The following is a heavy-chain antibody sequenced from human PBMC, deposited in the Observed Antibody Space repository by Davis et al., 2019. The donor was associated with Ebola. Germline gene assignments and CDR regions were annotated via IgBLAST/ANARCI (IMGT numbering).Heavy chain of an antibody. Sequence: GSLRLSCTVSRGSISSNDHYWGWIRQPPGKGLEWIGNIYFGGRTYFNPSLKSRVTISVDTSKNHFSLILTSVTAADTAVYFCASSGWFDNYFKSWGQGTLVTVSS. J-gene: IGHJ4*02. CDR3: ASSGWFDNYFKS. V-gene: IGHV4-39*02. CDR1: RGSISSNDHY. CDR2: IYFGGRT. D-gene: IGHD6-19*01.